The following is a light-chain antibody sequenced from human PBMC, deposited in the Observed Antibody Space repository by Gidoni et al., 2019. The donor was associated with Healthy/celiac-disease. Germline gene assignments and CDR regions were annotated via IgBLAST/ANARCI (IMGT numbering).Light chain of an antibody. Sequence: DFVMTQSPDSLAVSLGERATINCKSSQSVLYSSDNKNYLAWYQQKPGQPPKLLLYWASTRQSGVPDRFSGSGSGTDFTLTISSLHAEDVAVYYCQQYYSTPITFGGGTKVEIK. CDR3: QQYYSTPIT. J-gene: IGKJ4*01. CDR1: QSVLYSSDNKNY. CDR2: WAS. V-gene: IGKV4-1*01.